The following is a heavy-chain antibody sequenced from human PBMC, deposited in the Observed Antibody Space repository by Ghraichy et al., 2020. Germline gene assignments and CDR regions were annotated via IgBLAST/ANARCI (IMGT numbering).Heavy chain of an antibody. V-gene: IGHV4-39*01. D-gene: IGHD3-3*01. CDR3: ATIPYYDFQGDYYYAMDV. J-gene: IGHJ6*02. CDR1: GGSISSSSYY. CDR2: IYYSGST. Sequence: SETLSLTCTVSGGSISSSSYYWGWIRQPPGKGLEWIGSIYYSGSTYYNPSLKSRVTISVDTSKNQFSLKLSSVTAADTAVYYCATIPYYDFQGDYYYAMDVWGQGTTVTVSS.